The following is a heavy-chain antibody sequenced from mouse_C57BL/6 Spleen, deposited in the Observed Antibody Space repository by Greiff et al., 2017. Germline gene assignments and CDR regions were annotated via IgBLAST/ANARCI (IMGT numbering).Heavy chain of an antibody. CDR1: GFSLTSYG. D-gene: IGHD2-4*01. J-gene: IGHJ3*01. CDR2: IWSGGST. V-gene: IGHV2-2*01. Sequence: QVQLKQSGPGLVQPSQSLSITCTVSGFSLTSYGVHWVRQSPGKGLEWLGVIWSGGSTDYNAAFISRLSISKDNSNRQVFFKMNSLQADDTAIDYCARNRLRYDYWLAYWGQGTLVTVSA. CDR3: ARNRLRYDYWLAY.